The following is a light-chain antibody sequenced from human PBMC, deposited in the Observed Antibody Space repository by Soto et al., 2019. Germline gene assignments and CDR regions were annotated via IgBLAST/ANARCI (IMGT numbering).Light chain of an antibody. V-gene: IGLV1-51*01. Sequence: QSVLTQPPSVSAAPGQKVTISCSGSSSNIGNNYVSWYQQLPGTAPKLLIYDNNKRPSGIPDRFSGSKSGTSGTLDITGLQTGDEDDYYCATWDYSRTGEVFGGGTKLTVL. CDR1: SSNIGNNY. CDR2: DNN. J-gene: IGLJ2*01. CDR3: ATWDYSRTGEV.